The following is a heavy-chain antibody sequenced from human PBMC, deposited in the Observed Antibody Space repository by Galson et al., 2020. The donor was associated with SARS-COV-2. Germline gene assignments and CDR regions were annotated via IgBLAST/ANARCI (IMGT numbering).Heavy chain of an antibody. V-gene: IGHV3-30-3*01. D-gene: IGHD1-26*01. CDR3: ARDHSGSYYGAFDI. CDR1: GFPLSSYA. Sequence: GEYLKISCAAPGFPLSSYAMHWVRQAPGQGLEWVAVISYDGSNKYYADSVKGRFTISRDNSKNTLYLQMNSLRAEDTAVYYCARDHSGSYYGAFDIWGQGTMVTVSS. CDR2: ISYDGSNK. J-gene: IGHJ3*02.